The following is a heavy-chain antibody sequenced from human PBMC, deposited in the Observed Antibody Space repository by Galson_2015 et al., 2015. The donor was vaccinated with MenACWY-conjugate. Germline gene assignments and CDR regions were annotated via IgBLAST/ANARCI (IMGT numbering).Heavy chain of an antibody. Sequence: SLRLSCAASGLSSSNYWMHWVRQAPGKGLVWVSRINSDGTTTNYADSVKGRFTISRDNAKNTLYLQMNSLRAEDTAVYYCARRTLSGVYYYFDSWGQGTTVTVSS. CDR3: ARRTLSGVYYYFDS. CDR2: INSDGTTT. J-gene: IGHJ4*02. CDR1: GLSSSNYW. V-gene: IGHV3-74*01. D-gene: IGHD5/OR15-5a*01.